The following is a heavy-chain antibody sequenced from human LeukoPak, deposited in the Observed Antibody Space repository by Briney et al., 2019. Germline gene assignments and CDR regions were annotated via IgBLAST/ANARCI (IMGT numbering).Heavy chain of an antibody. Sequence: PGGSLRLSCAASGFTFSSYAMSWVRQAPGKGLEWVSAISGSGGSTYYADSVKGRFTISRDNSKNTLYLQMNSLRAEDTAVYYCAIILGYCSGTSCYRRDYMDVWGKGTTVTVSS. J-gene: IGHJ6*03. CDR3: AIILGYCSGTSCYRRDYMDV. CDR1: GFTFSSYA. CDR2: ISGSGGST. D-gene: IGHD2-2*01. V-gene: IGHV3-23*01.